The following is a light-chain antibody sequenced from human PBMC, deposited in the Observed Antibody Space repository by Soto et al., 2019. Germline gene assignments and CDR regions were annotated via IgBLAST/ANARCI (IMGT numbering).Light chain of an antibody. Sequence: QSALTQPASVSGSPGQSITLSCTGTSSDVGSYNLVSWYQQHPGKAPKHMIYEGSKRPSGVSNRFSGSKSGNTASLTISGLQAEDEADYYCCSYAGSSTYVFGTGTKLTVL. V-gene: IGLV2-23*01. J-gene: IGLJ1*01. CDR2: EGS. CDR1: SSDVGSYNL. CDR3: CSYAGSSTYV.